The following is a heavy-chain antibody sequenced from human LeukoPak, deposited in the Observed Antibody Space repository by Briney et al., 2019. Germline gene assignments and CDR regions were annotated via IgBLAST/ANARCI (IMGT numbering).Heavy chain of an antibody. Sequence: SETLSLTCSVYGGSFNDCDWSWVRQAPGRGLQSIGEMNQSGATNCDPSLKSRVTMSIDTSKSQFSLSLRSVTAADTAVYFCARYVPVKTGPTRASFDYWGQGILVSVSS. CDR3: ARYVPVKTGPTRASFDY. J-gene: IGHJ4*02. V-gene: IGHV4-34*01. CDR1: GGSFNDCD. CDR2: MNQSGAT. D-gene: IGHD1-1*01.